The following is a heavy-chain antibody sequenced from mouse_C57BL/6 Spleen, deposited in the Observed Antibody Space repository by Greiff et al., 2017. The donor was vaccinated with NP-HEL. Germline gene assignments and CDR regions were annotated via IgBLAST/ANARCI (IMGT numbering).Heavy chain of an antibody. Sequence: VKLSCKASGYTFTSYWMHWVKQRPGRGLEGIGRIDPNSGGTKDNEKFKSKATLTVGKPSSTAYMQLSRLTSEESAVYYCASDGRDSTGDWYFDVWGTGTTVTVSS. CDR3: ASDGRDSTGDWYFDV. J-gene: IGHJ1*03. D-gene: IGHD2-3*01. CDR1: GYTFTSYW. V-gene: IGHV1-72*01. CDR2: IDPNSGGT.